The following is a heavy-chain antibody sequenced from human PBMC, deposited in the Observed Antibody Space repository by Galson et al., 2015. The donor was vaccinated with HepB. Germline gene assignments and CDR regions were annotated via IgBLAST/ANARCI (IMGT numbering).Heavy chain of an antibody. D-gene: IGHD3-3*01. CDR3: AKATNYDFWSGHYN. CDR1: GFTFSTYS. Sequence: SLRLSCAASGFTFSTYSMNWVRQAPGKGLEWVSGISGSGDTTYYADSVKGRFTISRNNSKNTLYLQMNGLRADDTAVYYCAKATNYDFWSGHYNWGQGTLVSVSS. J-gene: IGHJ4*02. V-gene: IGHV3-23*01. CDR2: ISGSGDTT.